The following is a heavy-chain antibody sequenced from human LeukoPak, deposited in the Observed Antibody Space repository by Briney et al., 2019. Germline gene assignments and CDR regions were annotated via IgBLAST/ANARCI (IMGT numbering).Heavy chain of an antibody. Sequence: ASVKVSCKASGYTFTRYYMHWVRQAPGQGLEWMGIINPSGGNTNYAQKFQGRVTMTRDMSTSTVYMELSSLRSEDTAVYYCARTSVAGTVMDVWGKGTTVTISS. V-gene: IGHV1-46*01. D-gene: IGHD6-19*01. CDR3: ARTSVAGTVMDV. CDR2: INPSGGNT. CDR1: GYTFTRYY. J-gene: IGHJ6*04.